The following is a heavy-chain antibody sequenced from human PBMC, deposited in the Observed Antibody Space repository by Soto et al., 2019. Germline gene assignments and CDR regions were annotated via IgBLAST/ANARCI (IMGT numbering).Heavy chain of an antibody. Sequence: GASVKVSCKASGYTFTSYDINWVRQATGQGLERMGWMNPNSGNTGYAQKFQGRVTMTRNTSISTAYMELSSLRSEDTAVYYCARGLYQLLGPVGYYYYMDVWGKGTTVTVSS. CDR1: GYTFTSYD. CDR2: MNPNSGNT. CDR3: ARGLYQLLGPVGYYYYMDV. J-gene: IGHJ6*03. D-gene: IGHD2-2*01. V-gene: IGHV1-8*01.